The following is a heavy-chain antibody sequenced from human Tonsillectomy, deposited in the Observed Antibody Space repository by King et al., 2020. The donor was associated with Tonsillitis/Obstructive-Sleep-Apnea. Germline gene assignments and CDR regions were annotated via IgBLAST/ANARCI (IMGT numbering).Heavy chain of an antibody. CDR3: AVDISASVTYYGMDV. CDR1: GFTFSSYA. V-gene: IGHV3-30*04. D-gene: IGHD6-13*01. CDR2: ISYDGSNK. Sequence: VQLVESGGGVVQPGRSLRLSCAASGFTFSSYAMHWVRQAPGKGLDWLALISYDGSNKYYADSVKGRFTISRDNSKNTLHLQMNSLRGEDTAVYYCAVDISASVTYYGMDVWGQGTTVTVSS. J-gene: IGHJ6*02.